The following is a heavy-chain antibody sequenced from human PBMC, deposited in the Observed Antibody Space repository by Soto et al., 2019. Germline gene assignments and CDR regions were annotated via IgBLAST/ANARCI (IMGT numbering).Heavy chain of an antibody. J-gene: IGHJ5*02. CDR1: GGSISSYY. D-gene: IGHD6-13*01. V-gene: IGHV4-59*01. CDR2: IYYSRST. Sequence: QVQLQESGPGLVKPSETLSLTCTVSGGSISSYYWSWIRQPPGKGLEWIGNIYYSRSTNYNPSPKRRVTISVATSKYKFYLKLSSVTAADTAVYYCARVWYSISLYPYWFDPWGQGTLVTVSS. CDR3: ARVWYSISLYPYWFDP.